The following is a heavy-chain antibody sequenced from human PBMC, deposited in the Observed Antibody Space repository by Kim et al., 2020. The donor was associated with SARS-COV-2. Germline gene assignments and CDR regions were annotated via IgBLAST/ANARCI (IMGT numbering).Heavy chain of an antibody. CDR2: FYYSGST. J-gene: IGHJ6*02. Sequence: SETLSLTCTVSGASISSYYWSWIRQPPGKGLEWIGYFYYSGSTNYNPSLKSRVTISVDTSKNQFSLKLSSVTAADTAVYYCARDSRYCSGGSCYSASYYYYGMDVWGQGTTVTVSS. V-gene: IGHV4-59*13. CDR1: GASISSYY. D-gene: IGHD2-15*01. CDR3: ARDSRYCSGGSCYSASYYYYGMDV.